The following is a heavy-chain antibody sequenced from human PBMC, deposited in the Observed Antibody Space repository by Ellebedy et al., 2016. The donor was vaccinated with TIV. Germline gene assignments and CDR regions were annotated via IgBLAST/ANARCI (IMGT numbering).Heavy chain of an antibody. J-gene: IGHJ4*02. V-gene: IGHV1-8*01. CDR3: APYSGSWYGGGDDY. CDR2: VTPNSGYT. D-gene: IGHD6-13*01. Sequence: AASVKVSCKASGYTFTSYDINWVRQAAGQGLEWMGWVTPNSGYTGYAQKFQGRVTMTRDASISTAYMELSSLRSEDPAMYYCAPYSGSWYGGGDDYWGQGTLVTVSS. CDR1: GYTFTSYD.